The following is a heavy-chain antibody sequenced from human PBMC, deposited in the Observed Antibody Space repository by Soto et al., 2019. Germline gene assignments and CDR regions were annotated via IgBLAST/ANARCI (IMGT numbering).Heavy chain of an antibody. CDR2: IIPIFGTA. CDR1: GGTFSSYA. V-gene: IGHV1-69*13. D-gene: IGHD3-22*01. CDR3: ARSDSSGLNWFDP. J-gene: IGHJ5*02. Sequence: ASVKVSCKASGGTFSSYAISWVRQAPGQGLEWMGGIIPIFGTANYAQKFQGRVTITADESTSTAYMELSSLRSEDTAVYYCARSDSSGLNWFDPWGQGTLVTVSS.